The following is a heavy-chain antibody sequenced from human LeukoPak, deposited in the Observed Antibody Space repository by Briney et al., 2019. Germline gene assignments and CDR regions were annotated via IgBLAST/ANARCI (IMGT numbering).Heavy chain of an antibody. CDR2: ISGDGSGT. CDR1: GFTLRNYW. J-gene: IGHJ4*02. CDR3: ARYSSSSGGPSYYLDY. V-gene: IGHV3-74*01. D-gene: IGHD6-6*01. Sequence: PGGSLRLSCAASGFTLRNYWMHWVRQVPGRGLVWVSRISGDGSGTNYADSVKGRFTISRDNVKNTVYLQINNLRAQDTAVYFCARYSSSSGGPSYYLDYWGQGTLVTVSS.